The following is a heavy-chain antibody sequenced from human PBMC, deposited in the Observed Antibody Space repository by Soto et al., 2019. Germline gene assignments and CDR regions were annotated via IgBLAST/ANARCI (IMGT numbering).Heavy chain of an antibody. J-gene: IGHJ5*02. Sequence: ASVKVSCKASGYTFTSYAMHWVRQAPGQRLEWMGWINAGNGNTKYSQKFQGRVTITRDTSASTAYMELSSLRSEDTAVYYCARAPMVVVVPAARGVWFDPWGQGTLVTVSS. CDR2: INAGNGNT. CDR1: GYTFTSYA. D-gene: IGHD2-2*01. CDR3: ARAPMVVVVPAARGVWFDP. V-gene: IGHV1-3*01.